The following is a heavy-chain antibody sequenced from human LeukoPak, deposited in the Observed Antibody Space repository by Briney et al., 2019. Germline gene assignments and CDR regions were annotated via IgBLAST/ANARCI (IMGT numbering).Heavy chain of an antibody. V-gene: IGHV3-23*01. J-gene: IGHJ4*02. Sequence: GGSLRLSCAASGFTFSNYAMNWVRQAPGKGLEWVSAISGSGGSTYYADSVKGRFTISRDNSKNTLYLQMNSLRAEDTAVYYCSGGSGWYSPDYWGQGTLVTVSS. D-gene: IGHD6-19*01. CDR1: GFTFSNYA. CDR2: ISGSGGST. CDR3: SGGSGWYSPDY.